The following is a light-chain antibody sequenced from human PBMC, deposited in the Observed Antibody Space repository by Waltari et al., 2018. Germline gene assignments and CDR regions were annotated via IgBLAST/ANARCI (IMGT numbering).Light chain of an antibody. V-gene: IGLV1-47*01. CDR1: RAKSGINY. CDR3: AAWDDTLSAVL. J-gene: IGLJ3*02. Sequence: QSVLTQPPSASGTPGQRVTISCSRTRAKSGINYVYWYQHLPGTTPKLLIYRNNQRPSGVPDRFSGSKSGTSASLAISGLRSEDEADYYCAAWDDTLSAVLFGGGTNLTVL. CDR2: RNN.